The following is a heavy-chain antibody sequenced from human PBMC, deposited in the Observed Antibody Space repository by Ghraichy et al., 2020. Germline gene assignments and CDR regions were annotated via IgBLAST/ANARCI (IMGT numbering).Heavy chain of an antibody. V-gene: IGHV1-2*06. J-gene: IGHJ4*02. CDR2: INPNSGGT. Sequence: ASVKVSCKASGYTFIDFYIHWVRQAPRQGLEWMGRINPNSGGTNYAQKFQGRVTMTRDTSINTAYMELSSLKSDDTAMYYCAREGTSSSNCYDYWGQGALVTVSS. CDR3: AREGTSSSNCYDY. D-gene: IGHD6-6*01. CDR1: GYTFIDFY.